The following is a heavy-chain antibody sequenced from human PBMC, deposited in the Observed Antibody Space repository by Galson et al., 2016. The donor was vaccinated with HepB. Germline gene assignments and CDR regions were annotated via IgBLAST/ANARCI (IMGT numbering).Heavy chain of an antibody. CDR1: GDTFSRYG. D-gene: IGHD1-26*01. CDR3: ARIYPLGATFDFDY. V-gene: IGHV1-18*04. Sequence: SVKVSCKAPGDTFSRYGFTWVRQVPGHGLEWMGWISGSNGNTKYAQKFKGRVTMTTDTSSKTAYMELRSLKSDDTAVYYCARIYPLGATFDFDYWGQGTLVTVSS. CDR2: ISGSNGNT. J-gene: IGHJ4*02.